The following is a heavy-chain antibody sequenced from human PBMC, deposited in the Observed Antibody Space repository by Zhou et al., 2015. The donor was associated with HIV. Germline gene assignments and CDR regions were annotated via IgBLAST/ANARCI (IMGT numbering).Heavy chain of an antibody. CDR3: AGSKYYYGSGSYPPHYYYYYYMDV. CDR1: GGTFSSYA. CDR2: IIPIFGTA. D-gene: IGHD3-10*01. Sequence: QVQLVQSGAEVKKPGSSVKVSCKASGGTFSSYAISWVRQAPGQGLEWMGGIIPIFGTANYAQKFQGRVTITADESTSTAYMELSSLRSEDTAVYYCAGSKYYYGSGSYPPHYYYYYYMDVWAKGTTVTVSS. V-gene: IGHV1-69*12. J-gene: IGHJ6*03.